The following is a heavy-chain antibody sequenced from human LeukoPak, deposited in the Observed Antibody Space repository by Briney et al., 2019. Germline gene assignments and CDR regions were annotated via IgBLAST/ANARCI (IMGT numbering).Heavy chain of an antibody. CDR3: ARDRPNIAAAGVD. Sequence: SETLSLTCTVSGGPIGSYYWNWIRQPAGKGLEWIGRLYTSGGTTYNPSLKSRVAMSLDTSKNQFSLKLSSLTAADTAVYYCARDRPNIAAAGVDWGQGTLVTVSS. CDR1: GGPIGSYY. V-gene: IGHV4-4*07. D-gene: IGHD6-13*01. CDR2: LYTSGGT. J-gene: IGHJ4*02.